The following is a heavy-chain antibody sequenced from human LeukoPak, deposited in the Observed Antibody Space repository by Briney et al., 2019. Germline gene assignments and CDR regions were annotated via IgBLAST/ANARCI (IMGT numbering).Heavy chain of an antibody. CDR2: IYSGGST. J-gene: IGHJ3*02. Sequence: GGSLRLSCAASGFTFSSYAMSWVRQAPGKGLEWVSVIYSGGSTYYADSVKGRFTISRDNSKNTLYLQMNSLRAEDTAVYYCARGYCSGGSCPHAFDIWGQGTMVTVSS. CDR1: GFTFSSYA. D-gene: IGHD2-15*01. V-gene: IGHV3-53*03. CDR3: ARGYCSGGSCPHAFDI.